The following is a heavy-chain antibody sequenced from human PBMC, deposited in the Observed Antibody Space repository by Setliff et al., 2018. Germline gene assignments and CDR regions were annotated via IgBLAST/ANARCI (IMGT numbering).Heavy chain of an antibody. J-gene: IGHJ4*02. Sequence: SETLSLTCSVSGGSISSGSYYWGWIRQSPGKGLEWIGSTYYSGSTYYNLSLKGRVTLSVDTTKNQFSLKLTSMTAADTAVYFCARHLLVQGTYHFDYWGQGSPVTVSS. CDR3: ARHLLVQGTYHFDY. V-gene: IGHV4-39*01. CDR2: TYYSGST. CDR1: GGSISSGSYY. D-gene: IGHD3-10*01.